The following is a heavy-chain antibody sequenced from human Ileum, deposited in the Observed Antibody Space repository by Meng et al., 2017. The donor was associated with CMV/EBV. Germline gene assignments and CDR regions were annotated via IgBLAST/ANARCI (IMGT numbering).Heavy chain of an antibody. CDR3: ARGQTVRGFEY. CDR1: SASITPYY. CDR2: IYTGGPT. D-gene: IGHD3-10*01. Sequence: QAHRRESGPGLVKPSETLSLTCTISSASITPYYWNWIRQPAGKGLEWIGRIYTGGPTDYNPSLKSRVTMSVDMSKNQFFLNLSSVTAADTAVYYCARGQTVRGFEYWGLGILVTVSS. J-gene: IGHJ4*02. V-gene: IGHV4-4*07.